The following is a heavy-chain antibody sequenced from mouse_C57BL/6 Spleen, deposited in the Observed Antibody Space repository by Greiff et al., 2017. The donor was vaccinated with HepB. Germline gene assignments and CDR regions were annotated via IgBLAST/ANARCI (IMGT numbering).Heavy chain of an antibody. CDR2: IDPSDSYT. Sequence: QVQLQQPGAELVRPGTSVKLSCKASGYTFTSYWMHWVKQRPGQGLEWIGVIDPSDSYTNYNQKFKGKATLTVDTSSSTAYMQLSSLTSEDSAVYYCARGGDYDGEDYFDYWGQGTTLTVSS. D-gene: IGHD2-4*01. V-gene: IGHV1-59*01. J-gene: IGHJ2*01. CDR3: ARGGDYDGEDYFDY. CDR1: GYTFTSYW.